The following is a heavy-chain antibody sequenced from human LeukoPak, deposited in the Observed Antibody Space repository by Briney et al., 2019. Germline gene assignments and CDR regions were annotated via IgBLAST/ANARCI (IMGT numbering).Heavy chain of an antibody. V-gene: IGHV3-30*04. CDR3: ARGTFGSGSYYNEGINY. Sequence: AGGSLRLSCAASGFTFSSYAMHWVRQAPGKGLERVAVISYDGSNKYYADSVKGRFTISRDNSKNTLYLQMNSLRAEDTAVYYCARGTFGSGSYYNEGINYWGQGTLVTVSS. CDR1: GFTFSSYA. CDR2: ISYDGSNK. D-gene: IGHD3-10*01. J-gene: IGHJ4*02.